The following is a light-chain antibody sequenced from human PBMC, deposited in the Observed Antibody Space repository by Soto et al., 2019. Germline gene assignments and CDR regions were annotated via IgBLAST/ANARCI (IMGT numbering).Light chain of an antibody. CDR2: DAS. CDR3: QQYNSYSRT. J-gene: IGKJ1*01. V-gene: IGKV1-5*01. CDR1: QSISSW. Sequence: DIQMTQSPSTLSASVGDRVTITCRASQSISSWWAWYQQKPGKAPKLLIYDASSLESGVPSRFSGSGSGTEFTLTISSLQPDDFATYYCQQYNSYSRTFGQGTKVDI.